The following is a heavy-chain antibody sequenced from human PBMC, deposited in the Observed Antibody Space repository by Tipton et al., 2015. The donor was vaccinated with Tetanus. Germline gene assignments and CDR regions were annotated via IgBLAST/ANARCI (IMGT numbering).Heavy chain of an antibody. CDR3: AKDLVWGVNYYYYGMDV. J-gene: IGHJ6*02. D-gene: IGHD3-16*01. Sequence: RLSCAASGFTFSDYYLTWIRQAPGKGLEWISYISSSGSTIYYADSVRGRFTISRDNTKNSLYLQMNSLRGDDTAVYYCAKDLVWGVNYYYYGMDVWGQGTTVTVSS. CDR1: GFTFSDYY. CDR2: ISSSGSTI. V-gene: IGHV3-11*01.